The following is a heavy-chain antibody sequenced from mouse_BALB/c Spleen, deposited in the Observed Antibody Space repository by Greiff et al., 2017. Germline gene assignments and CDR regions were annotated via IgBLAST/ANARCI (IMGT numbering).Heavy chain of an antibody. Sequence: EVKLLESGPELVKPGASVKVSCKASGYAFTSYNMYWVKQSHGKSLEWIGYIDPYNGGTSYNQKFKGKATLTVDKSSSTAYMHLNSLTSEDSAVYACAKREIDYDCDGGDYYAMDYWGQGTSVTVSS. V-gene: IGHV1S135*01. J-gene: IGHJ4*01. CDR3: AKREIDYDCDGGDYYAMDY. D-gene: IGHD2-4*01. CDR2: IDPYNGGT. CDR1: GYAFTSYN.